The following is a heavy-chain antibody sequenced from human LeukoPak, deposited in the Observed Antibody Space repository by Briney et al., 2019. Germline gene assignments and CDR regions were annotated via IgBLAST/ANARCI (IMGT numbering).Heavy chain of an antibody. CDR2: IYYSGCT. D-gene: IGHD3-22*01. Sequence: SQTLSLTCTVSGFSISSGSYYWRWIRQPAGKGLEWIGSIYYSGCTYYYPSLNSRFTISVDTSTNLFSRKLSSVTAADTAVYYCARGGDTSGHYYFEYFHHWGQGTLVAVSS. CDR3: ARGGDTSGHYYFEYFHH. V-gene: IGHV4-39*01. J-gene: IGHJ1*01. CDR1: GFSISSGSYY.